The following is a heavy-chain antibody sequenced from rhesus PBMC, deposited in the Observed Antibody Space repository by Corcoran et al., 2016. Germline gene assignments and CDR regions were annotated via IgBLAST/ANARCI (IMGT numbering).Heavy chain of an antibody. V-gene: IGHV5-20*01. CDR2: IDPSDYDT. CDR1: GYSFTSYW. CDR3: AKGVSGVTPDY. D-gene: IGHD3-22*01. J-gene: IGHJ4*01. Sequence: EVQLVQSGAEVKRPGESLKISCKTSGYSFTSYWISWVRKMPGKGLEWVGAIDPSDYDTRYNPPYQGQVTISAAKSISPAYLQWSRLKASDTATYYCAKGVSGVTPDYWGQGVLVTVSS.